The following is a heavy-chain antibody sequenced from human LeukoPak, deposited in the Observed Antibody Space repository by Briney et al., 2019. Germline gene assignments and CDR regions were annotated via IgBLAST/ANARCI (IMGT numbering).Heavy chain of an antibody. D-gene: IGHD6-13*01. CDR3: ARHEGSSSWYASDYYYYHGMDV. CDR1: GSSFTSYW. V-gene: IGHV5-51*01. J-gene: IGHJ6*02. Sequence: GESLQISCQGSGSSFTSYWIGWVRPLPGKGLEWMGIIYPGDSDTRYSPSFQGQVTISADKSISTAYLQWSSLKASDTAMYYCARHEGSSSWYASDYYYYHGMDVWGQGTTVTVS. CDR2: IYPGDSDT.